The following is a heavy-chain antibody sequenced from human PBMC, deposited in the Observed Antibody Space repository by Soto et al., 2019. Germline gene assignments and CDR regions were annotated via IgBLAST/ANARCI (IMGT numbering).Heavy chain of an antibody. D-gene: IGHD2-15*01. CDR3: ARHAIVKLLYYYYDVIDV. V-gene: IGHV5-10-1*01. CDR2: IDPSDSYT. CDR1: GYSLTSYW. Sequence: GESLKISCKGSGYSLTSYWISWVRQMPGKGLEWMGRIDPSDSYTNYSPSFQGHVTISADKSISTAYLQWSSLKASDTAMYYCARHAIVKLLYYYYDVIDVWGQGPTVTASS. J-gene: IGHJ6*02.